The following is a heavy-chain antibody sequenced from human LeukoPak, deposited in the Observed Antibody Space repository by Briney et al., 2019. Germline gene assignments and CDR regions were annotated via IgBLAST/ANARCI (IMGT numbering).Heavy chain of an antibody. CDR3: AREGSSSSSGMS. D-gene: IGHD6-6*01. CDR2: IMPICGTA. CDR1: GGTFSSYA. J-gene: IGHJ4*02. Sequence: ASVKVSCKASGGTFSSYAISWVRQAPGQGLEWMGRIMPICGTANYAQKFQGRVTITTDESTSTAYMELSSLRSEDTAVYYCAREGSSSSSGMSWGQGTLVTVSS. V-gene: IGHV1-69*05.